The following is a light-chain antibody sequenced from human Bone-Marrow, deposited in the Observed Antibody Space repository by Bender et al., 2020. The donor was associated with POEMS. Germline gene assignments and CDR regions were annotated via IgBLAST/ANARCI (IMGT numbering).Light chain of an antibody. Sequence: QSALTQPRSVSGSPGQSVTVSCTGTSSDVGGYNSVCWYQQSPGKAPKLMIYDVSNRPSGVSDRFSGSKSGNTASLTIFGLQAEDEADYYCSSYSSSSTMWLFGGGTKLTVL. CDR1: SSDVGGYNS. CDR3: SSYSSSSTMWL. V-gene: IGLV2-14*03. J-gene: IGLJ3*02. CDR2: DVS.